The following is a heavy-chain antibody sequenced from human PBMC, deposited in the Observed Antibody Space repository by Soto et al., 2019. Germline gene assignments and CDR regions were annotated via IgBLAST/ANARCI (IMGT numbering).Heavy chain of an antibody. Sequence: PGGSLRLSCAASGFTFDDYATHRVRQVPGKGLEWVSGINWNSGSIGYGDSVKGRFAISRDNAKNSLHLQMNSLSAEDTAFYYCVKDESINWYSGHFRHWGQGTLVTVSS. J-gene: IGHJ1*01. D-gene: IGHD6-13*01. CDR3: VKDESINWYSGHFRH. V-gene: IGHV3-9*01. CDR2: INWNSGSI. CDR1: GFTFDDYA.